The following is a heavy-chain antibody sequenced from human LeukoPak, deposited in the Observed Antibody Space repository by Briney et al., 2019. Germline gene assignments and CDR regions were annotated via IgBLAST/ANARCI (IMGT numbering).Heavy chain of an antibody. CDR3: ARDGYCTNGVCYNDYYYYMDV. CDR1: GYTFTGYY. J-gene: IGHJ6*03. CDR2: INPNSGGT. D-gene: IGHD2-8*01. Sequence: ASVKVSCKASGYTFTGYYMHWVRQAPGQGLEWMGWINPNSGGTNYAQKFQGRVTMTRDTSISTAYMELSRLRSGDTAVYYCARDGYCTNGVCYNDYYYYMDVWGKGTTVTVSS. V-gene: IGHV1-2*02.